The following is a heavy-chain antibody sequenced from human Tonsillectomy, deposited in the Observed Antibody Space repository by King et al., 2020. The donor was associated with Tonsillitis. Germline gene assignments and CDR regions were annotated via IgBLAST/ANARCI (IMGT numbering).Heavy chain of an antibody. Sequence: QLVQSGGGLVKPGGSLKLSCAASGFPFSGSAMHWVRQASGKGLGWVVRIRSKANSSATAYSASVKGRFTISRDDSKTTAYLQMNSLKTEDTAVYYCTSTEGGSFDYWGQGTLVTVSS. V-gene: IGHV3-73*01. CDR1: GFPFSGSA. CDR2: IRSKANSSAT. D-gene: IGHD3-16*01. J-gene: IGHJ4*02. CDR3: TSTEGGSFDY.